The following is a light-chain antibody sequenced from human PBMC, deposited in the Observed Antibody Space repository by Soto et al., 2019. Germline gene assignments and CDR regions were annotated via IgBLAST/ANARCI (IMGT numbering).Light chain of an antibody. V-gene: IGKV1-12*01. Sequence: DIQMTQSPSSVSASVGDRVTITCRASQGINNWLAWYQQKPGKAPTLLIYVASNLQSGVPSRFSGSGSGTDFTLPISSLQPEDFATYYCQQANSFPITFGQGTRLEIK. CDR2: VAS. CDR3: QQANSFPIT. CDR1: QGINNW. J-gene: IGKJ5*01.